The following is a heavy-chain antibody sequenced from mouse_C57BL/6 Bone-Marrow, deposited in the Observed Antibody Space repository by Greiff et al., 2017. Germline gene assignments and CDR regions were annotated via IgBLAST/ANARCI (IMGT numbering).Heavy chain of an antibody. V-gene: IGHV1-82*01. CDR2: IYPGDGDT. D-gene: IGHD1-1*01. J-gene: IGHJ2*01. CDR3: AYFYYGGSCGFDY. CDR1: GYAFSSSW. Sequence: VQLQQSGPELVKPGASVKISCKASGYAFSSSWMNWVKQRPGKGLEWIGRIYPGDGDTNYTGKFKGKATLTADKSSSTAYMQLSSLTSVDSAVYFSAYFYYGGSCGFDYWGQGTTLTVSS.